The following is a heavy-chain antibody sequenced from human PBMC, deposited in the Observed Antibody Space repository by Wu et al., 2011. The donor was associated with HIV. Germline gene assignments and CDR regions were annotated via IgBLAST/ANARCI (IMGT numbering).Heavy chain of an antibody. Sequence: QVQRVQSGAEVKKPGSSVKVSCKASGGTFSSYAISWVRQAPGQGLEWMGRIIPIFGTANYAQKFQGRVTITADKSTSTAYMELSSLRSEDTAVYYCARSFQRGYSSGSPSVFYNWFDPWGQGTLVTVSS. D-gene: IGHD3-22*01. V-gene: IGHV1-69*14. CDR2: IIPIFGTA. CDR3: ARSFQRGYSSGSPSVFYNWFDP. J-gene: IGHJ5*02. CDR1: GGTFSSYA.